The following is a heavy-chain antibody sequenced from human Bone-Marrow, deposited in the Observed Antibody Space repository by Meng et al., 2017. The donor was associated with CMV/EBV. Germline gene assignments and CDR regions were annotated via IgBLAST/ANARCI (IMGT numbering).Heavy chain of an antibody. J-gene: IGHJ3*02. D-gene: IGHD3-9*01. CDR3: VRRGGGGYHNGAFDI. V-gene: IGHV3-7*01. Sequence: GESLKISCVASGFSISSFWMSWVRQAPGRGLEWVANIEQDDREDYHVAPVKGRFTISRDTAKNSVYLQMNSLRVDDTAVYYCVRRGGGGYHNGAFDIWGRGTMVTVSS. CDR2: IEQDDRED. CDR1: GFSISSFW.